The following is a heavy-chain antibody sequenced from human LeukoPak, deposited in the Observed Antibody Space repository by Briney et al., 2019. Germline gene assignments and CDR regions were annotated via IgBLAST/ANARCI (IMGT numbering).Heavy chain of an antibody. CDR3: ARDLGDYDPYYYYYGMDV. J-gene: IGHJ6*02. D-gene: IGHD4-17*01. CDR2: ISAYNGNT. V-gene: IGHV1-18*01. CDR1: GGTFNIYS. Sequence: GALVKVSCKTSGGTFNIYSINWVRQAPGQGLEWMGWISAYNGNTNYAQKLQGRVTMTTDTSTSTAYMELRSLRSDDTAVYYCARDLGDYDPYYYYYGMDVWGQGTTVTVSS.